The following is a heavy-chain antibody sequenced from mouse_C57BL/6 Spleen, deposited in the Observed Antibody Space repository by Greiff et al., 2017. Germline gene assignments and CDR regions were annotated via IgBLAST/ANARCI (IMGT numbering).Heavy chain of an antibody. Sequence: EVKVVESGGGLVQPGGSLKLSCAASGFTFSDYYMYWVRQTPEKRLEWVAYISNGGGSTYYPATVKGRFTISRDNAKNTLYLQMSRLKSENTASYYCARQGLLHYYAMDYWGQGTSVTVSS. CDR1: GFTFSDYY. CDR3: ARQGLLHYYAMDY. D-gene: IGHD2-3*01. V-gene: IGHV5-12*01. J-gene: IGHJ4*01. CDR2: ISNGGGST.